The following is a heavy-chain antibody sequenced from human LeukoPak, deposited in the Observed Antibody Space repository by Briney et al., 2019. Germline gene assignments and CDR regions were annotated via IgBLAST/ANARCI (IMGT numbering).Heavy chain of an antibody. CDR3: ASSGEPFDY. CDR1: GFRLGDYW. D-gene: IGHD3-10*01. V-gene: IGHV3-48*01. Sequence: GGSLRLSCAASGFRLGDYWMTWVRQAPGKGLEWVSYISSSSSTIYYADSVKGRFTISRDNAKNSLYLQMNSLRAEDTAVYYCASSGEPFDYWGQGTLVTVSS. CDR2: ISSSSSTI. J-gene: IGHJ4*02.